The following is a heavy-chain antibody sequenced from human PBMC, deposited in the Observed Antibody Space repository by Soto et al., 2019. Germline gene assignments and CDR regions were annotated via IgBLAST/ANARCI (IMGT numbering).Heavy chain of an antibody. CDR2: IFQSGST. D-gene: IGHD1-26*01. V-gene: IGHV4-4*02. Sequence: QVQLQESGPGLVKPSGTLSLTCAVSGGSIRSNNWWSWVRQPPGKGLEWIGEIFQSGSTNYNPSLNTRVTISVDKSKNQFSLKLSSVTAADTAVYYCARVYSGSYSDSWGQGTLVTVSS. J-gene: IGHJ4*02. CDR1: GGSIRSNNW. CDR3: ARVYSGSYSDS.